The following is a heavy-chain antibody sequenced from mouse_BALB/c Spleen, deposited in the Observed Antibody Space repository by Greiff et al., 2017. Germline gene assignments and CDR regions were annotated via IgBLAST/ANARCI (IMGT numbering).Heavy chain of an antibody. CDR2: IWAGGST. Sequence: QVQLQQSGPGLVAPSQSLSITCTVSGFSLTSYGVHWVRQPPGKGLEWLGVIWAGGSTNYNSALMSRLSISKDNSKSQVFLKMNSLQTDDTAMYYCARVGKDIWFAYWGQGTLVTVSA. V-gene: IGHV2-9*02. CDR3: ARVGKDIWFAY. CDR1: GFSLTSYG. J-gene: IGHJ3*01.